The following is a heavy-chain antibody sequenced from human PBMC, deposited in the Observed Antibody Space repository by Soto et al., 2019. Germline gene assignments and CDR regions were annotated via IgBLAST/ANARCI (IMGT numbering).Heavy chain of an antibody. V-gene: IGHV4-34*01. CDR1: GGSFSGYY. CDR2: INHSGST. D-gene: IGHD3-16*02. CDR3: ARVDGRYYDYVWGSYRLKYYFDY. Sequence: KSSETLSLTCAVYGGSFSGYYWSWIRQPPGKGLEWIGEINHSGSTNYNPSPKSRVTISVDTSKNQFSLKLSSVTAADTAVYYCARVDGRYYDYVWGSYRLKYYFDYWGQGTLVTV. J-gene: IGHJ4*02.